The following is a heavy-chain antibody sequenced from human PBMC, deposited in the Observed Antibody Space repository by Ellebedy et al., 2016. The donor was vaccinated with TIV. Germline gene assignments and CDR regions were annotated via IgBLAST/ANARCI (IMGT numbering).Heavy chain of an antibody. J-gene: IGHJ4*02. CDR3: VREGNAELDY. V-gene: IGHV3-48*03. D-gene: IGHD1-26*01. Sequence: GESLKISCAASGFSFSSYEMNWVRQAPGKGLEWVSSIRGSESTVYYADSVKGRFTTSRDNAKNSLYLQMHSLRFEDTALYYCVREGNAELDYWGQGTLVTVSS. CDR2: IRGSESTV. CDR1: GFSFSSYE.